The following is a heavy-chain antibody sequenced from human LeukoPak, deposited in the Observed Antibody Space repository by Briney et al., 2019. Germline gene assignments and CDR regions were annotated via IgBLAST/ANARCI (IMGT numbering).Heavy chain of an antibody. CDR2: IYPGDSDT. J-gene: IGHJ4*02. CDR3: ARPTGGALLDY. V-gene: IGHV5-51*01. D-gene: IGHD1-14*01. Sequence: GESLKISCKVSGDSFTNYWIGWVRQMPGKGLEWMGIIYPGDSDTKYSPSFQGQVTISADKSINTAYLQWSSLKASDTAIYYCARPTGGALLDYGARETRVPVSS. CDR1: GDSFTNYW.